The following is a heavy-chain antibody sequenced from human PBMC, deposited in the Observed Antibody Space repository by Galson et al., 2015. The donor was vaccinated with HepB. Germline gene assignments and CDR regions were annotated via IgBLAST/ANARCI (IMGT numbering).Heavy chain of an antibody. CDR3: ARHFYSSSSPNDY. D-gene: IGHD6-6*01. CDR1: GGSISSYY. J-gene: IGHJ4*02. V-gene: IGHV4-59*08. CDR2: IYYSGST. Sequence: SETLSLTCTVSGGSISSYYWSWIRQPPGKGLEWIGYIYYSGSTNYNPSLKSRVTISVDTSKNQFSLKLSSVTAADTAVYYCARHFYSSSSPNDYWGQGTLVTVSS.